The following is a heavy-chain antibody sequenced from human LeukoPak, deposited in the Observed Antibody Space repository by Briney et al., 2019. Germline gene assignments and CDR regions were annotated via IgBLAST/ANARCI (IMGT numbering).Heavy chain of an antibody. CDR1: GFTFTTYA. V-gene: IGHV3-23*01. CDR2: LSDSGGST. CDR3: ARVIRSSGWYVDY. D-gene: IGHD6-19*01. J-gene: IGHJ4*02. Sequence: GGSLRLSCAASGFTFTTYAMSWVRQAPGKGLEWVSGLSDSGGSTYYADSVKGRFTISRDNSKNTLYLQMNSLRAEDTAMYYCARVIRSSGWYVDYWGQGTLVTVSS.